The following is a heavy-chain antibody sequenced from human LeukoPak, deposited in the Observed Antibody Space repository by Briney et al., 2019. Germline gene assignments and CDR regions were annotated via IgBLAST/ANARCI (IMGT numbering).Heavy chain of an antibody. D-gene: IGHD3-10*01. CDR1: GGSFSGYY. CDR3: ARSRLLWFRELLYDY. CDR2: INHSGST. Sequence: SETLSLTCAVYGGSFSGYYWSWIRQPPGKGLGWIGEINHSGSTNYNPSLKSRVTISVDTSKNQFSLKLSSVTAADTAVYYCARSRLLWFRELLYDYWGQGTLVTVSS. J-gene: IGHJ4*02. V-gene: IGHV4-34*01.